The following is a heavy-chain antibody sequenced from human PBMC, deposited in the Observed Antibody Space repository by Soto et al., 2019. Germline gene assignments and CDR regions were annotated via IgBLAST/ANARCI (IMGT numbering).Heavy chain of an antibody. Sequence: QLQLQESGPGLVKPSETLSLTCTVSGGSISSSSYYWGWIRQPPGKGLEWIGSIYYSGSTNYNPSLKIGVTTPVDTSKNHSSVKLGSVTAADTAVYYCARRGIGAQKPFLGVVIVEASCDYWGQGTLVTVSS. V-gene: IGHV4-39*01. D-gene: IGHD3-3*01. CDR3: ARRGIGAQKPFLGVVIVEASCDY. CDR1: GGSISSSSYY. J-gene: IGHJ4*02. CDR2: IYYSGST.